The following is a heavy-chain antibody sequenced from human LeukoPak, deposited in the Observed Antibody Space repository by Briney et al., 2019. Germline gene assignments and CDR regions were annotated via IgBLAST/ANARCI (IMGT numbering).Heavy chain of an antibody. V-gene: IGHV3-7*04. J-gene: IGHJ4*02. CDR3: ARGRGYYDTSGAFDY. Sequence: GGSLRLSCAASGFTFSSYWMSWVRQVPGKGLEWVANIKQTGSEKVYVDSVKGRFTISRDNAKNSLYLQMNSLRAEDTAAYYCARGRGYYDTSGAFDYWGQGTLVTVSS. CDR2: IKQTGSEK. D-gene: IGHD3-22*01. CDR1: GFTFSSYW.